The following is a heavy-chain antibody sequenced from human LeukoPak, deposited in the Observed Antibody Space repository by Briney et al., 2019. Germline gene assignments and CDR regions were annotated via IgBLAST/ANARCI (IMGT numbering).Heavy chain of an antibody. CDR3: VLGFDY. CDR2: IYRSGST. Sequence: SETLSLTCIVSGGSINSSSYYWGWIRQPPGKGLEWIGSIYRSGSTYYNPSLKSRVTISVDTSKNQFSLKLSSVTAADTAIYYCVLGFDYWGQGTLVTVSS. J-gene: IGHJ4*02. CDR1: GGSINSSSYY. V-gene: IGHV4-39*07.